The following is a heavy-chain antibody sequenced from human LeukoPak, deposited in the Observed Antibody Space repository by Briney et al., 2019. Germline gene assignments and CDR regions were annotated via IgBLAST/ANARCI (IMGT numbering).Heavy chain of an antibody. CDR2: ISSSRTYI. CDR1: GFTFSSYS. Sequence: PGGPLRLSCAASGFTFSSYSLNWVRQAPGKGLEWVSSISSSRTYIYYADSVKGRFTISRDNAKNSLYLQMNSLRAEDTAVYYCARDLLPNYYDSSGPPDHWGQGTLVTVSS. V-gene: IGHV3-21*01. J-gene: IGHJ4*02. CDR3: ARDLLPNYYDSSGPPDH. D-gene: IGHD3-22*01.